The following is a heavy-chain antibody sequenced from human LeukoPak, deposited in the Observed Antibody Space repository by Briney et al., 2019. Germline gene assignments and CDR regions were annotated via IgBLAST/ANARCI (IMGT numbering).Heavy chain of an antibody. D-gene: IGHD2-2*01. J-gene: IGHJ5*02. Sequence: SVKVSCKASGYTFTSYYMHWVRQAPGQGLEWMGGIIPIFGTANYAQKFQGRVTITADESTSTAYMELSSLRSEDTAVYYCARGPYCSSTSCYQLFDPWGQGTLVTVSS. CDR2: IIPIFGTA. V-gene: IGHV1-69*13. CDR1: GYTFTSYY. CDR3: ARGPYCSSTSCYQLFDP.